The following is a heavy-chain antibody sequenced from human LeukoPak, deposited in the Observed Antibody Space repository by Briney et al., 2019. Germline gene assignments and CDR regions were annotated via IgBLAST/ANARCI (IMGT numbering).Heavy chain of an antibody. J-gene: IGHJ4*02. CDR1: GFIFSDYS. D-gene: IGHD3-22*01. CDR2: MSSTSSYM. CDR3: ARGEYYYDSSDYYWD. V-gene: IGHV3-21*01. Sequence: GGSLRLSCAASGFIFSDYSMNWVRQAPGKGLEWVSSMSSTSSYMYYADSVKGRFTISRDNAKSLLYLQMNNLRAEDTAVYYCARGEYYYDSSDYYWDWGQGTLVTVS.